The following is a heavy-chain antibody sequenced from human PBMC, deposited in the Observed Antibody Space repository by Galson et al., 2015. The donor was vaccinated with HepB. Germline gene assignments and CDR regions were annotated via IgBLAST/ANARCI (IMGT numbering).Heavy chain of an antibody. CDR3: ARCPGIAVAGFDY. CDR1: GGSISSYY. CDR2: IYYSGST. D-gene: IGHD6-19*01. V-gene: IGHV4-59*01. J-gene: IGHJ4*02. Sequence: ETLSLTCTVSGGSISSYYWSWIRQPPGRGLEWIGYIYYSGSTNYNPSLKSRVTISVDTSKNQFSLKLSSVTAADTAVYYCARCPGIAVAGFDYWGQGTLVTVSS.